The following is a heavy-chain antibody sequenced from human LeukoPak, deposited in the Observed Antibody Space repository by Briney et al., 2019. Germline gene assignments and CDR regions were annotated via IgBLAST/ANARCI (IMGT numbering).Heavy chain of an antibody. CDR2: IYTRGST. D-gene: IGHD2-15*01. CDR3: ARGRYCSADICSGGDAFDI. CDR1: GGSINNYF. J-gene: IGHJ3*02. V-gene: IGHV4-4*07. Sequence: SETLSLTCTVSGGSINNYFRSWIRQPAGKGLEWIGRIYTRGSTNYNPSLKSRVTMSVDTSKNQFSLKLSSLTAADTAVYYCARGRYCSADICSGGDAFDIWGQGTMVSVSS.